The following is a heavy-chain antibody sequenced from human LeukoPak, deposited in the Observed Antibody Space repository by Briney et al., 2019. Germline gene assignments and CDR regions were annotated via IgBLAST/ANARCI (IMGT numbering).Heavy chain of an antibody. D-gene: IGHD1-26*01. CDR2: IPHSGST. V-gene: IGHV4-59*01. Sequence: SETLSLTCTVSGGSISSYYWSWIRQPPGKGLEWIGYIPHSGSTNYNPSLKSRVTISVDTSKNQFSLKLSSVTAADTAVYYCARMPPVGGSYVYWGQGTLVTVSS. CDR1: GGSISSYY. CDR3: ARMPPVGGSYVY. J-gene: IGHJ4*02.